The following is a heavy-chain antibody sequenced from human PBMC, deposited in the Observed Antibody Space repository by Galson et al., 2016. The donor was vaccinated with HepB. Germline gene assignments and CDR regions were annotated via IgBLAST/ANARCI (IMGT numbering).Heavy chain of an antibody. CDR1: GFTFSSYS. J-gene: IGHJ6*02. CDR2: ISSSSSYI. Sequence: SLRLSCAASGFTFSSYSMNWVRQAPGKGLEWVSSISSSSSYIYYADSVKGRFTISRDNAKNSLYLQVNSLRAEDTAVYYCARVGALRFLEYGMDVWGQGTTVTVSS. CDR3: ARVGALRFLEYGMDV. V-gene: IGHV3-21*01. D-gene: IGHD3-3*01.